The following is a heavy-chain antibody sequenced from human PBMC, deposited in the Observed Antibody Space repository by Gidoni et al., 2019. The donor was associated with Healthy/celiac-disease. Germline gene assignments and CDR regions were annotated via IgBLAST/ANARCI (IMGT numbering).Heavy chain of an antibody. D-gene: IGHD5-12*01. CDR1: GFTSSSYS. Sequence: EVQLVESGGGLVKPGGSLSPSCAASGFTSSSYSMNWVRQDPGKGLEWVSSISSSSSYIDYADSVKGRFTISRDNAKNSLYLQMNSLRAEDTAVYYCARQYSGYDLVFDYWGQGTLVTVSS. CDR2: ISSSSSYI. J-gene: IGHJ4*02. V-gene: IGHV3-21*01. CDR3: ARQYSGYDLVFDY.